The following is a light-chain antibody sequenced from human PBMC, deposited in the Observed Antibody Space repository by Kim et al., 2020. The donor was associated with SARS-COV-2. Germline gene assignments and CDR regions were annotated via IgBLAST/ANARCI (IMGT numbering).Light chain of an antibody. CDR2: LGS. J-gene: IGKJ2*01. CDR3: MQALQTPRT. CDR1: QSLLHSNGYNY. Sequence: DIVMTQSPLSLPVTPGEPASISCRSSQSLLHSNGYNYLDWYLQKQGQSPQLLIYLGSNRASGVPDRFSGSGSGTDFTLKIRRVVAEDVGVYYCMQALQTPRTFGQGTKLEI. V-gene: IGKV2-28*01.